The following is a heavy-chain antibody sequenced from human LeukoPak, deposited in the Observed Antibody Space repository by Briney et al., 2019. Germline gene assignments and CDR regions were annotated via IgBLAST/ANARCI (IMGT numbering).Heavy chain of an antibody. D-gene: IGHD6-13*01. J-gene: IGHJ4*02. CDR2: IIPIFGTA. CDR1: GGTLSSYA. V-gene: IGHV1-69*13. CDR3: AISSSWYPPY. Sequence: SVKVSCKASGGTLSSYAISWVRQTPGQGLEWMGGIIPIFGTANYAQKFQGRVTITADESTSAAYMELSSLRSEDTAVYYCAISSSWYPPYWGQGTLVTVSS.